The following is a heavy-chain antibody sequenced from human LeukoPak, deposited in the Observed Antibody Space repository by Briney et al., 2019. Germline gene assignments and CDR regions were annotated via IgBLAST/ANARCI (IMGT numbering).Heavy chain of an antibody. CDR2: IDYSGST. V-gene: IGHV4-59*08. Sequence: SETLSLPCTISGGSIGSYYWTGIRQPPGKGLEWIGYIDYSGSTNYNPSFKSRVTMSVDTSKNQFSLKLSSVTAADTAVYFCARHGGSWTFDFCGEGTLVTVSS. D-gene: IGHD6-13*01. CDR3: ARHGGSWTFDF. CDR1: GGSIGSYY. J-gene: IGHJ4*02.